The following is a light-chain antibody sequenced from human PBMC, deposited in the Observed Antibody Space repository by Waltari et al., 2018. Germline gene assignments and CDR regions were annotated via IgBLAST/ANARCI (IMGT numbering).Light chain of an antibody. CDR1: QSLLESDGKTY. CDR2: DVS. CDR3: MQGIHLPLT. Sequence: ETVMTQTPVSLSVTPGQPASMSCTSSQSLLESDGKTYLHWYLQKPGQSPQLIIYDVSSRFSGVPDRFSGSGSGTDFTLRISRVEAEDVGVYYCMQGIHLPLTFGGGTKVEMK. V-gene: IGKV2-29*02. J-gene: IGKJ4*01.